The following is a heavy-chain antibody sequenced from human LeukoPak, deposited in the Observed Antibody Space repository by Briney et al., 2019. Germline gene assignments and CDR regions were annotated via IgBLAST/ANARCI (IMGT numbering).Heavy chain of an antibody. J-gene: IGHJ4*02. D-gene: IGHD4-17*01. CDR2: IYISGST. CDR3: AREREGPYGYLDY. V-gene: IGHV4-61*02. Sequence: SETLSLTCTVSGGSISSASYYWSWIRQPAGKGLEWSGRIYISGSTNYNPSLKSRVTISVDTSKNQFSLKLSSVTAADTAVYYCAREREGPYGYLDYWGQGTLVTVSS. CDR1: GGSISSASYY.